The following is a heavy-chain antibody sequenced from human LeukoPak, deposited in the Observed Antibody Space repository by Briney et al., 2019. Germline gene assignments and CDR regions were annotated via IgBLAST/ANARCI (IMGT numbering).Heavy chain of an antibody. CDR2: IYSGGST. V-gene: IGHV3-53*04. CDR3: ARVTYYDSSGYYYYFDY. CDR1: GFTVSSNY. Sequence: GGSLRLSCAASGFTVSSNYMSWVRQAPGKGLEWVSVIYSGGSTYYADSVKGRFTISRHNSKNTLYLQMNSLRAEDTAVYYCARVTYYDSSGYYYYFDYWGQGTLVTVSS. D-gene: IGHD3-22*01. J-gene: IGHJ4*02.